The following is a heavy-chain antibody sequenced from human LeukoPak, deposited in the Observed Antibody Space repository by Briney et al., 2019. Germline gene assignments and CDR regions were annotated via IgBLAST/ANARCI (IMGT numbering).Heavy chain of an antibody. Sequence: GSLLLSCVASGLTFNNQDMHWVRQSAGKGLEWVSAIGVDDDTYYSASVKGRFTISRENARNSLYLQMNSLRAEDTAVYYCARERTRGCNGDICLDGFDIWGRGTKVTVSS. CDR3: ARERTRGCNGDICLDGFDI. CDR2: IGVDDDT. V-gene: IGHV3-13*01. CDR1: GLTFNNQD. J-gene: IGHJ3*02. D-gene: IGHD2-15*01.